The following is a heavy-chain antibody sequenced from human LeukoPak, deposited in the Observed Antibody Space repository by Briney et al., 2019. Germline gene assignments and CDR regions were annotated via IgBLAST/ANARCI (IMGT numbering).Heavy chain of an antibody. D-gene: IGHD3-3*01. Sequence: ASVKVSCKVSGYTGIELSMHWVRQAPGKGLEWMGGFDPEDGETIYAQKFQGRVTMTEDTSTDTAYMELSSLTSEDTAVYYCATHTIFGVVTYAFHIWGRGTLATVSS. CDR2: FDPEDGET. V-gene: IGHV1-24*01. CDR1: GYTGIELS. CDR3: ATHTIFGVVTYAFHI. J-gene: IGHJ3*02.